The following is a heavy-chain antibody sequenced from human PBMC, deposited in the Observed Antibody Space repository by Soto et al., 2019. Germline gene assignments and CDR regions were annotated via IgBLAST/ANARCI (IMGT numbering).Heavy chain of an antibody. CDR3: ASIMVRGVIMPDY. Sequence: SETLSLTCTVSGGSISSGDYYWSWIRQPPGKGLEWIGYIYYSGSTYYNPSLRSRVTISVDTSKNQFSLKLSSVTAADTAVYYCASIMVRGVIMPDYWGQGTLVTVSS. CDR1: GGSISSGDYY. CDR2: IYYSGST. J-gene: IGHJ4*02. V-gene: IGHV4-30-4*01. D-gene: IGHD3-10*01.